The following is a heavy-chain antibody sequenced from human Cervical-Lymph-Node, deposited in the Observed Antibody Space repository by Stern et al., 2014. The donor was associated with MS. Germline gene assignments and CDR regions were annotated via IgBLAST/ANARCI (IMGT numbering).Heavy chain of an antibody. Sequence: QITLKESGPTLVKPTQTLTLTCTFSGFSLSTSGVSVGWIRQPPGKALEWLALIYLDDDKRYSPSLKSRLAITKDTSKNQVVLTMTNMDPVDTATYYCAHSGHFWSGFYVDYYFDYWGLGTLVTVSS. V-gene: IGHV2-5*02. CDR2: IYLDDDK. D-gene: IGHD3-3*02. CDR1: GFSLSTSGVS. J-gene: IGHJ4*02. CDR3: AHSGHFWSGFYVDYYFDY.